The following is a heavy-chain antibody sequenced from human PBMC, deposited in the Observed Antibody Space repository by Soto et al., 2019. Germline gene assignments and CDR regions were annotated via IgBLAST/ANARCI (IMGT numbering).Heavy chain of an antibody. CDR2: INPSGGST. Sequence: ASVKVSCKASGYTFTSTYMHWVRQAPGQGLEWMGIINPSGGSTSYAQKFQGRVTMTRDTSTSTVYMELSSLRSEDTAVYYCARVTSPDIVATNYFDYWGQGSLVTVS. CDR3: ARVTSPDIVATNYFDY. J-gene: IGHJ4*02. V-gene: IGHV1-46*01. CDR1: GYTFTSTY. D-gene: IGHD5-12*01.